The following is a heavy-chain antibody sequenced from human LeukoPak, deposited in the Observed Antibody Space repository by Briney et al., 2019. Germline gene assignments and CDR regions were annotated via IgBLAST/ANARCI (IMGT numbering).Heavy chain of an antibody. V-gene: IGHV4-39*01. CDR3: AKGSGSYYSFDC. Sequence: SETLSLTCTVSGGSISSSSYYWGWIRQPPGKGLEWIGSIYYRGSTYYNPSLKSRVTISADTSKNQFSLKLSSVTAADTAVYYCAKGSGSYYSFDCWGQGTLVTVSS. CDR1: GGSISSSSYY. J-gene: IGHJ4*02. D-gene: IGHD3-10*01. CDR2: IYYRGST.